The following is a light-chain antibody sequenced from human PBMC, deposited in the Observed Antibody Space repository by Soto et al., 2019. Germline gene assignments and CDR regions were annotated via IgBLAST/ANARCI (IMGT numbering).Light chain of an antibody. CDR2: GAS. J-gene: IGKJ3*01. CDR1: QSVSSN. Sequence: EIVMTQSPATLSVSPGERATLSCRASQSVSSNLAWYQQKPGQAPRLLIYGASTRATGIPARFSGSGSGTEFTLTISSLQSEDFAVYFCQQYNNWPPVTFGPGTKVDIK. CDR3: QQYNNWPPVT. V-gene: IGKV3-15*01.